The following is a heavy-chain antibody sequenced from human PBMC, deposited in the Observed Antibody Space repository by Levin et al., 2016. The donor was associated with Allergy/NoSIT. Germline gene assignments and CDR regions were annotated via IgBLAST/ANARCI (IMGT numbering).Heavy chain of an antibody. J-gene: IGHJ5*02. CDR3: TRLGGSTYYSPQFDP. CDR2: IYYSGIT. D-gene: IGHD2-15*01. V-gene: IGHV4-39*01. Sequence: WIRQPPGKGLEYIGNIYYSGITYYNPSLKSRVTMSVDTSRNQFSLNLSSVTAADTAMYYCTRLGGSTYYSPQFDPWGQGALVTVSS.